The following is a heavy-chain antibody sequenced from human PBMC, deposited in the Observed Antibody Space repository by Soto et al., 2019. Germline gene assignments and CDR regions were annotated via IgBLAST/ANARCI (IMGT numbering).Heavy chain of an antibody. V-gene: IGHV3-73*01. CDR3: TREDSSSWYNYYYYGMDV. D-gene: IGHD6-13*01. Sequence: GGSLRLSCAGSGFTFSGSAMHWVRQASGKGLEWVGRIRSKANSYATAYAASVKGRFTISRDDSKNTAYLQMNSLKTEDTAVYYCTREDSSSWYNYYYYGMDVWGQGTTVTVSS. J-gene: IGHJ6*02. CDR1: GFTFSGSA. CDR2: IRSKANSYAT.